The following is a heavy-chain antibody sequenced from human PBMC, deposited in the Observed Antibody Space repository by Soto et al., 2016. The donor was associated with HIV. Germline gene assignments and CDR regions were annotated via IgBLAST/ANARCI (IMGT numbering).Heavy chain of an antibody. D-gene: IGHD3-9*01. J-gene: IGHJ6*02. CDR3: ARVNVLRYFDWLGQDV. CDR1: GFNVSSNY. CDR2: IYSSGTT. Sequence: EVQLVESGGGLVQPGESLRLSCEVSGFNVSSNYMSWVRQAPGKGLEWVSIIYSSGTTYYADLVKGRFIISRDNSKNTMYLQMNSLRVEDTAVYYCARVNVLRYFDWLGQDVWGQGTTVTVSS. V-gene: IGHV3-66*01.